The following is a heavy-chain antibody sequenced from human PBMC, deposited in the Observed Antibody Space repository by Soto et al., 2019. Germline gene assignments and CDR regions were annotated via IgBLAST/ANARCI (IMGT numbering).Heavy chain of an antibody. CDR2: ISYDGSNK. J-gene: IGHJ4*02. V-gene: IGHV3-30*18. CDR1: GFTFSSYG. CDR3: AKDRLLATAVYYFDY. D-gene: IGHD2-21*01. Sequence: GESLKISCAASGFTFSSYGMHWVRQAPGKGLEWVAVISYDGSNKYYADSVKGRFTISRDNSKNTLYLQMNSLRAEDTAVYYCAKDRLLATAVYYFDYWGQGTLVTVSS.